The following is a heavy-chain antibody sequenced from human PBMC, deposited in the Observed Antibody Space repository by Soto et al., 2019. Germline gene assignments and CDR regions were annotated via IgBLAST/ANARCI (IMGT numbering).Heavy chain of an antibody. CDR3: ALARPGVGPNWFDP. CDR2: INPDSGDT. CDR1: GYTFTAYY. D-gene: IGHD2-8*01. Sequence: VQLVQSGADVKKSGASVKISCKASGYTFTAYYIHWLRQAPGQGPEWMGWINPDSGDTNLAQNFQGWVTMPRDTSITTAYLQLSRLTPDDTAMYYCALARPGVGPNWFDPWGQGTLVIVSS. V-gene: IGHV1-2*04. J-gene: IGHJ5*02.